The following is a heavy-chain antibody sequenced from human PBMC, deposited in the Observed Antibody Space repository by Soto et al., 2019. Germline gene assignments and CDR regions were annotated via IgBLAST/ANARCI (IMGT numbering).Heavy chain of an antibody. CDR1: GGSISSGGYY. CDR2: IYYSGST. Sequence: QVQLQESGPGLVKPSQTLSLTCTVSGGSISSGGYYWSWIRQHPGKGLEWIGYIYYSGSTYYNPSLKSRVTISVDTSKNQFALKLGSVTAADAAVYYCARETGDRSAWYFDLWGRGTLVTVSS. V-gene: IGHV4-31*03. CDR3: ARETGDRSAWYFDL. J-gene: IGHJ2*01. D-gene: IGHD7-27*01.